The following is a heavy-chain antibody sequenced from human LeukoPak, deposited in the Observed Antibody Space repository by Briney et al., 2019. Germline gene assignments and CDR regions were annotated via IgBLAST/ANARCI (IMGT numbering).Heavy chain of an antibody. D-gene: IGHD3-22*01. CDR3: ARAHYYDSSGLDF. CDR1: GFTFSSYE. J-gene: IGHJ4*02. Sequence: QPGGSLRLSCAASGFTFSSYEMNWVRQAPGKGLEWVSYISSSGSTIYYADSLKGRFTISRDNAENSLYLQMNSLRAEDTAVYYCARAHYYDSSGLDFWGQGTLVTVSS. V-gene: IGHV3-48*03. CDR2: ISSSGSTI.